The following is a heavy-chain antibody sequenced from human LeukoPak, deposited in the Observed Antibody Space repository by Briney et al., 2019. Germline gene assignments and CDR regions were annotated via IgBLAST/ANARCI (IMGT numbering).Heavy chain of an antibody. CDR3: ARGGSGWFGELPYYFDY. J-gene: IGHJ4*02. CDR1: GFTFSSYG. Sequence: PGGSLRLSCGASGFTFSSYGMHWVRQAPGKGLEWVAFISHDGSNKYYADSVKGRFTISRDNSKNTLYLQMNSLTAEDTALYYCARGGSGWFGELPYYFDYWGQGTLVTVSS. CDR2: ISHDGSNK. D-gene: IGHD3-10*01. V-gene: IGHV3-30*03.